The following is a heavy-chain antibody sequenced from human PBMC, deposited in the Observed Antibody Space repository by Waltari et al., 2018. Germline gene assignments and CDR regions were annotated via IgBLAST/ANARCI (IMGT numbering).Heavy chain of an antibody. V-gene: IGHV4-4*02. CDR1: GDSISGTYW. CDR2: IHGSGRS. CDR3: ARDRGRGLYLDS. D-gene: IGHD2-15*01. Sequence: QVQLQESGPVLVKPSGTLSVTCAVSGDSISGTYWWSWVRQPPGKGLEWIGQIHGSGRSNYNPSLESRVTVSIDTSNNHFSLKVTSATAADTAVYYCARDRGRGLYLDSWGQGTLVTVSP. J-gene: IGHJ4*02.